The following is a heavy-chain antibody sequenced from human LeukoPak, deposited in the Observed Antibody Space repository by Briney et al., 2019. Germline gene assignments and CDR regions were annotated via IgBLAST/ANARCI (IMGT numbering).Heavy chain of an antibody. CDR2: INHSGST. V-gene: IGHV4-34*01. D-gene: IGHD1-26*01. CDR3: ARARCSGSYLDY. CDR1: GGSFSGYY. Sequence: SETLSLTCAVYGGSFSGYYWSWIRQPPGKGLEWIGEINHSGSTNYNPSLRSRVTISVDTSKNQFSLKLSSVTAADTAVYYCARARCSGSYLDYWGQGTLVTVSS. J-gene: IGHJ4*02.